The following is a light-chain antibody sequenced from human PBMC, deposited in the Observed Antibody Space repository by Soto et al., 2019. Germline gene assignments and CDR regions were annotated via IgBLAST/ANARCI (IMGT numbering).Light chain of an antibody. CDR1: QSVGNNF. CDR3: HQYGTSPQT. CDR2: DAS. Sequence: EIVLTQSPDTLSLSPGERATLSCSASQSVGNNFLAWYQQKPGQAPTLLIYDASSRASGLPDRFSGSGSETDFTLTVSRLELEDFAVYFCHQYGTSPQTFGQGTKWIS. V-gene: IGKV3-20*01. J-gene: IGKJ1*01.